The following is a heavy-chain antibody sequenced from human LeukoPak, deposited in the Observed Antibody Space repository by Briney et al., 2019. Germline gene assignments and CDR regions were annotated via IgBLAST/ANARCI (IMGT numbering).Heavy chain of an antibody. J-gene: IGHJ4*02. CDR2: ISYDGYTK. D-gene: IGHD7-27*01. Sequence: HTGGSVRLSCAASGFTFSSYGMHWARHAPGKGRGWLAVISYDGYTKYYTDSVGGRFSISRDNSKNTLYLQMNSLRAEDTAVYYCARGTHQNWGIDYWGQGTLVTVSS. V-gene: IGHV3-30*03. CDR1: GFTFSSYG. CDR3: ARGTHQNWGIDY.